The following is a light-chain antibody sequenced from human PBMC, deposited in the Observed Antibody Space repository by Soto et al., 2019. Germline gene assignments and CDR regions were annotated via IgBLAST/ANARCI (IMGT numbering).Light chain of an antibody. CDR3: AAWDDCLNGRV. CDR1: NSNIGSNT. CDR2: YDN. V-gene: IGLV1-44*01. J-gene: IGLJ1*01. Sequence: QSVLTQPPSASGTPGQRVTISCSGSNSNIGSNTVNWYQQLPGTAPKLLIYYDNLRPSGVPDRISGSKSGTSASLAISGLQSDDEADYYCAAWDDCLNGRVFGTGTKLIVL.